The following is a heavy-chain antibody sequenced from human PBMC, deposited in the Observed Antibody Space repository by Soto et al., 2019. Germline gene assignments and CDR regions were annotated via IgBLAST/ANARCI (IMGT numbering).Heavy chain of an antibody. CDR2: ISSSGSTI. Sequence: QVQLVESGGGLVKPGGSLRLSCAASGFTFSDYYMSWIRQAPGKGLEWVSYISSSGSTIYYADSVKGRFTISRDNAKNTLYLKMNSQRAEDTAVYYCARDGQYCSSTSCYAHYYYMDVWGKGTTVTVSS. CDR1: GFTFSDYY. D-gene: IGHD2-2*01. V-gene: IGHV3-11*01. J-gene: IGHJ6*03. CDR3: ARDGQYCSSTSCYAHYYYMDV.